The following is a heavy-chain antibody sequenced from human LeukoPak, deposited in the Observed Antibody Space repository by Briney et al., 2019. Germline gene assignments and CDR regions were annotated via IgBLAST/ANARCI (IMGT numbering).Heavy chain of an antibody. D-gene: IGHD2-15*01. J-gene: IGHJ5*02. Sequence: GESLKISCKGSGYSFTSYWISWVRQMPGKGLEWMGRIDPSDSYTNYSPSFQGHVTISADKSISTAYLQWSSLKASDTAMYYCARLSGYCSGGSCVNWFDPWGQGTLVTVSS. V-gene: IGHV5-10-1*01. CDR3: ARLSGYCSGGSCVNWFDP. CDR1: GYSFTSYW. CDR2: IDPSDSYT.